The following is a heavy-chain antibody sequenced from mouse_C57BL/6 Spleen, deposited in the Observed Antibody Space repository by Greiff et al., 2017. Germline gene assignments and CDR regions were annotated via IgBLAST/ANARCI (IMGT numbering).Heavy chain of an antibody. J-gene: IGHJ4*01. CDR3: ASDTGRVYYYAMDY. CDR2: IWSGGST. V-gene: IGHV2-2*01. D-gene: IGHD1-1*01. Sequence: QVQLKESGPGLVQPSQSLSITCTVSGFSLTSYGVHWVRQSPGKGLEWLGVIWSGGSTDYNAAFISRLSISTDNSKSQVFFQMNSLQADDAAIYFCASDTGRVYYYAMDYWGQGTSVTVSS. CDR1: GFSLTSYG.